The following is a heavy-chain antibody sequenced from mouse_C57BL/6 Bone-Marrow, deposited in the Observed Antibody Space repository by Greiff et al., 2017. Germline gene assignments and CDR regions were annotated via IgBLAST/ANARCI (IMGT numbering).Heavy chain of an antibody. J-gene: IGHJ3*01. V-gene: IGHV2-2*01. CDR1: GFSLTSSG. CDR2: IWSGGST. D-gene: IGHD4-1*02. CDR3: ASLQLFAY. Sequence: VKLMESGPGLVQPSQSLSITCTVSGFSLTSSGVHWVRQSPGKGLEWLGVIWSGGSTDYNAAFISRLSISKDNSKSQVFFKMNSLQADDTAIYYCASLQLFAYWGQGTLVTVSA.